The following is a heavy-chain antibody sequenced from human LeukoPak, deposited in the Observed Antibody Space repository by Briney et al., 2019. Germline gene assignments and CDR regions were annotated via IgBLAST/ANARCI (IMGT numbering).Heavy chain of an antibody. J-gene: IGHJ4*02. CDR2: IIPIFGTA. CDR3: ARAYSSSSPFDY. V-gene: IGHV1-69*13. D-gene: IGHD6-6*01. Sequence: GASVKVSCKASGYTFTSYAMHWVRQAPGQGLEWMGGIIPIFGTANYAQEFQGRVTITADESTSTAYMELSSLRSEDTAVYYCARAYSSSSPFDYWGQGTLVTVSS. CDR1: GYTFTSYA.